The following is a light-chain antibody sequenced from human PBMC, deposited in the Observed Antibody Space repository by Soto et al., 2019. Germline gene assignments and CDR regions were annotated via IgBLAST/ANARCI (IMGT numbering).Light chain of an antibody. J-gene: IGLJ1*01. V-gene: IGLV2-8*01. Sequence: QSVLTQPASVSGSPGQSITISCTGTSSDVGGYDSVCWYQQHPGKAPKVLIYEVTQRPSGVPDRFSGSKSGNTASLTVSGLQAEDEADYYCSSYGGNSNYVFGTGTKVTVL. CDR3: SSYGGNSNYV. CDR2: EVT. CDR1: SSDVGGYDS.